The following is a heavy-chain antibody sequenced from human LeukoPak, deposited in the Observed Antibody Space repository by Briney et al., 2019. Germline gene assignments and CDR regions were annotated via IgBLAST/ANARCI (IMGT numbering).Heavy chain of an antibody. D-gene: IGHD3-10*01. J-gene: IGHJ4*02. V-gene: IGHV2-5*01. CDR2: IYWNDDK. Sequence: SGPTLVKPTQTLTLTCTFSGFSLRTSGVGVGWIRQPPGKALEWLALIYWNDDKRYSPSLKSRLTITKDTSKNQVVLTMTNMDPVDTATYYCAHSLLGSGGYYTPNYFDYWGQGTLVTVSS. CDR1: GFSLRTSGVG. CDR3: AHSLLGSGGYYTPNYFDY.